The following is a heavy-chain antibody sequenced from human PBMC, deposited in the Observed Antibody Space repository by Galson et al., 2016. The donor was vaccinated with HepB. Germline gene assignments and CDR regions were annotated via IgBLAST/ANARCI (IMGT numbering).Heavy chain of an antibody. D-gene: IGHD2-21*01. Sequence: PALVKPTQTLTLTCTFSGFSLSTSGEGVGWIRQPPGKALEWLALIYWDEDKRYSPSLKSRLTITKDTSKNQVVLTMTNMDPVDAATYFCAHSVAQQGGDGCYSISGWFDPWGQGTLVTGSS. CDR2: IYWDEDK. CDR3: AHSVAQQGGDGCYSISGWFDP. V-gene: IGHV2-5*02. CDR1: GFSLSTSGEG. J-gene: IGHJ5*02.